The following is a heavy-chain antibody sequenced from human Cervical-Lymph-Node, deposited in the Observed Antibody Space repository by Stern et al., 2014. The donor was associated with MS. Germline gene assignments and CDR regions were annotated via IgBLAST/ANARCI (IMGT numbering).Heavy chain of an antibody. CDR2: IYYSGNT. D-gene: IGHD6-19*01. CDR1: GGSISSGDYY. V-gene: IGHV4-30-4*01. Sequence: QVQLQESGPGLVKPSQTLSLTCTVSGGSISSGDYYWSWIRQPPGKGLEWIGYIYYSGNTYYNPSLKSRVIISVDTSKNQFSLKLNSVTAADTAVYYCASHYSSSRRGYAIDVWGQGTTVTVSS. CDR3: ASHYSSSRRGYAIDV. J-gene: IGHJ6*02.